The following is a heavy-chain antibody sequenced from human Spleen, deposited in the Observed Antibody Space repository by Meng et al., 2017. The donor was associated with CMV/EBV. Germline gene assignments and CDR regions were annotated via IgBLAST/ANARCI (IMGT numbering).Heavy chain of an antibody. J-gene: IGHJ6*02. V-gene: IGHV5-51*01. CDR3: ARVGFWRDFAMDV. Sequence: GGSLRLSCKASGYSFTSYWIGWVRQTPEKGLELMGVMYPGDSDTRYSPSFQGQVTISADTSITTAYLQWSGLKASDTATYYCARVGFWRDFAMDVWGQGTTVTVSS. CDR2: MYPGDSDT. D-gene: IGHD1-1*01. CDR1: GYSFTSYW.